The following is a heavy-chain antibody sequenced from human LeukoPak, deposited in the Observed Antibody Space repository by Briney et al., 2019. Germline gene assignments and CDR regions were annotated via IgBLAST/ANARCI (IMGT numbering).Heavy chain of an antibody. J-gene: IGHJ6*02. Sequence: PSETLSLTCTVSGGSISSHYWSWIRQPPGKGLEWIGYIYYSGSTNYSPSLKSRVTISVDTSKNQFSLKLSSVTAADTAVYYCARGPTPKTLRYFGSGDYYYGMDVWGQGTTVTVSS. CDR3: ARGPTPKTLRYFGSGDYYYGMDV. V-gene: IGHV4-59*11. CDR2: IYYSGST. D-gene: IGHD3-9*01. CDR1: GGSISSHY.